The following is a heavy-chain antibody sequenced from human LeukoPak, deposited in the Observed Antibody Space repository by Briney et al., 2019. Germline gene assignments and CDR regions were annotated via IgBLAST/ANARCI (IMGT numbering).Heavy chain of an antibody. J-gene: IGHJ4*02. D-gene: IGHD3-10*01. CDR3: ARVMVRGASFDY. CDR1: GGSFSGYY. Sequence: KPSETLSLTCAVYGGSFSGYYWSWIRQPPGKGLEWIGEINHSGSTNYNPSLKSRVTISVDTSKNQFSLKLSSVTAADTAVYYCARVMVRGASFDYWGQGTLVTVSS. V-gene: IGHV4-34*01. CDR2: INHSGST.